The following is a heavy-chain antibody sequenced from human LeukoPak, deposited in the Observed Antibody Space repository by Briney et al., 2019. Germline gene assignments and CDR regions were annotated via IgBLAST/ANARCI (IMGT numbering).Heavy chain of an antibody. CDR1: GFTFDDYG. Sequence: RGSLRLSCAASGFTFDDYGMRWVRQVSGKGLEWVSGINWNGGSTGYADSVKGRFTISRDNAKNSLYLQMNSLRAEDTASYYCARWASKGGMDVWGKGTTVTVSS. CDR2: INWNGGST. CDR3: ARWASKGGMDV. V-gene: IGHV3-20*04. J-gene: IGHJ6*04. D-gene: IGHD3-16*01.